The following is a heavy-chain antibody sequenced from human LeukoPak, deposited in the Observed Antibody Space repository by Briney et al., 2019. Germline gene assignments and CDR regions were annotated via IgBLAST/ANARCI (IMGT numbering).Heavy chain of an antibody. CDR1: GFTFSSYW. CDR2: IKQDGSEK. CDR3: TRAHYESDY. Sequence: GGSLRLSCAASGFTFSSYWMSWVRQAPGKGLEWVANIKQDGSEKYYVDSVKGRFTISRDNVNNTLFLQMNSLRPEDTAVYYCTRAHYESDYWGQGILVTVSS. V-gene: IGHV3-7*04. D-gene: IGHD3-22*01. J-gene: IGHJ4*02.